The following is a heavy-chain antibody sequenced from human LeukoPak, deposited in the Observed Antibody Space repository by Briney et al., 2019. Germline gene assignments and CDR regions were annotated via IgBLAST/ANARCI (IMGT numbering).Heavy chain of an antibody. CDR2: ISSSSSSTI. Sequence: GGSLRLSCAASGFTFSSYSMNWVRQAPGKGLEWVSYISSSSSSTIYYADSVKGRFTISRDNAKNSLYLQMNSLRDEDTAVYYCASFRYYYDSSGYHFDYWGQGTLVTVSS. J-gene: IGHJ4*02. V-gene: IGHV3-48*02. CDR3: ASFRYYYDSSGYHFDY. CDR1: GFTFSSYS. D-gene: IGHD3-22*01.